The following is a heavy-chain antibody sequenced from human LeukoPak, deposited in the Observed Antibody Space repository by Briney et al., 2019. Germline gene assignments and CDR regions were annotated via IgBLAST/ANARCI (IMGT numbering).Heavy chain of an antibody. Sequence: GGSLRLSCAASGFTFSSYSMNWVRQAPGKGLEWVSSISSSSSYIYYADSVKGRFTISRDNAKNSLYLQMNSLRAEDTAVYYCARDLRYDFWSGPSPDEYYFDYWGQGTLVTGSS. D-gene: IGHD3-3*01. J-gene: IGHJ4*02. CDR3: ARDLRYDFWSGPSPDEYYFDY. CDR2: ISSSSSYI. V-gene: IGHV3-21*01. CDR1: GFTFSSYS.